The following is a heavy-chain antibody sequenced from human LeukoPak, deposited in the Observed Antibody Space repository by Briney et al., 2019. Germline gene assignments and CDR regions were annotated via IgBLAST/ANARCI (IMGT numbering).Heavy chain of an antibody. CDR3: ARGRRAMVRGVGYYFDY. J-gene: IGHJ4*02. CDR2: ISSGGSTI. CDR1: GFTFSSFE. D-gene: IGHD3-10*01. Sequence: GGSLRLSCAASGFTFSSFEMKWVRQAPGKGLEWASYISSGGSTIYYADSVKGRFTISRDNAKNSLYLQMNSLRAEDTAVYYCARGRRAMVRGVGYYFDYWGQGTLVTVSS. V-gene: IGHV3-48*03.